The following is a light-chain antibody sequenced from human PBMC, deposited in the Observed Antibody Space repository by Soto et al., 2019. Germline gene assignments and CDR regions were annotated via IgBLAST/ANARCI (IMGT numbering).Light chain of an antibody. CDR3: QQSSSAPPYT. CDR1: QPISTY. J-gene: IGKJ2*01. V-gene: IGKV1-39*01. Sequence: DIQMTQSPSSLSASVGDRVTISCRASQPISTYLNWYQVTPGKAPRLLIYGTFTLQRGVPSRFSGSGYGTDFTLTISSLQPEDVASYYCQQSSSAPPYTFGQGTKLEIK. CDR2: GTF.